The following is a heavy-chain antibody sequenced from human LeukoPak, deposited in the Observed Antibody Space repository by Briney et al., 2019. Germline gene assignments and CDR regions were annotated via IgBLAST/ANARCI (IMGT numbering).Heavy chain of an antibody. J-gene: IGHJ4*02. V-gene: IGHV3-30*03. Sequence: GGSLRLSCAASGFTFSSYGMHWVRQAPGKGLEWVAVISYDGSNKYYADSVKGRLTISRDNSKNTLYLQMNSLRAEDTAVYYCARYSSSWYSPFDYWGQGTLVTVSS. D-gene: IGHD6-13*01. CDR2: ISYDGSNK. CDR3: ARYSSSWYSPFDY. CDR1: GFTFSSYG.